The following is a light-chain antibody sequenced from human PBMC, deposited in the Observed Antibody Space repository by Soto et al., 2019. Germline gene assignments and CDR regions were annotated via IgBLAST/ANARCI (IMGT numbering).Light chain of an antibody. CDR3: QQYGSSPLT. Sequence: EMGLTRPPGPRSLPPGERATPSSRASQSVAASTLAWYQQKPGQAPRLLIYGASSRATGIPDRFSGSGSGTDFTLTISRLEPEDFAVYYCQQYGSSPLTFGGGTKVEIK. CDR1: QSVAAST. CDR2: GAS. J-gene: IGKJ4*01. V-gene: IGKV3-20*01.